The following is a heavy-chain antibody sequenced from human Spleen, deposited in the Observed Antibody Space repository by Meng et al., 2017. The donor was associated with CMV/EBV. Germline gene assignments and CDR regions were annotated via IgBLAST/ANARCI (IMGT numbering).Heavy chain of an antibody. Sequence: GESLKISCKGSGYSFTSYWIGWVRQMPGKGLEWMGIIYPGDSDTRYSPSFQGQVTISADKSISTAYLQWSSLKASDTAMYYCARQGVVPAAIGADYYYYGMDVWGQGTTVTVSS. CDR1: GYSFTSYW. J-gene: IGHJ6*02. V-gene: IGHV5-51*01. D-gene: IGHD2-2*01. CDR2: IYPGDSDT. CDR3: ARQGVVPAAIGADYYYYGMDV.